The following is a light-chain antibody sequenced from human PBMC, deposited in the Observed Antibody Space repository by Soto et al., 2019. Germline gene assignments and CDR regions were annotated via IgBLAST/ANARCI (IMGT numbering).Light chain of an antibody. CDR1: QSISSH. V-gene: IGKV3-11*01. CDR3: QQRSNWPLT. CDR2: DAS. Sequence: IVLTQSPATLSLSPGERATLSCRASQSISSHLAWYQQKPGQAPSLLMYDASNRATGILARFSGSGSGTDFTLTISSLEPEDFAVYYCQQRSNWPLTFGGGTKVEIK. J-gene: IGKJ4*01.